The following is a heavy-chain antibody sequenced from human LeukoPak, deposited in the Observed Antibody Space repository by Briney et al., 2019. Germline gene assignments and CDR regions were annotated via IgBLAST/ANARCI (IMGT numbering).Heavy chain of an antibody. CDR1: GYSFNSHH. V-gene: IGHV1-46*02. CDR2: KFSHDGST. Sequence: ASVKVSCKTSGYSFNSHHVHWVRQAPGQGLEWMGVKFSHDGSTSNTQKFQGRITMTRDTSTSTVYMELSSPRSEDTAVYYCARDSGNFHYDMDVWGQGTTVIVSS. J-gene: IGHJ6*02. CDR3: ARDSGNFHYDMDV. D-gene: IGHD3-10*01.